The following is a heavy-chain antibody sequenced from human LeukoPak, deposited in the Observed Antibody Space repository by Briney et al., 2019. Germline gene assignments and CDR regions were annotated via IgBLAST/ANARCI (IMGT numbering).Heavy chain of an antibody. CDR1: GYTFTSYG. V-gene: IGHV1-18*04. CDR2: ISAYNGNT. J-gene: IGHJ4*02. D-gene: IGHD3-10*01. CDR3: ARDPYYYGSGSPRVDTQFDY. Sequence: GASVKVSCKASGYTFTSYGISWVRQAPGQGLEWMGWISAYNGNTNYAQKLQGRVTMTTDTSTSTAYMELRSLRSDDTAVYYCARDPYYYGSGSPRVDTQFDYWGQGTLVTVSS.